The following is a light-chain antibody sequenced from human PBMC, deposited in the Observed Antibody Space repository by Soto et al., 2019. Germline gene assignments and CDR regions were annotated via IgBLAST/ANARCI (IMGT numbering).Light chain of an antibody. CDR2: ENS. Sequence: QSALTQPASVSGSPGQSITISCTGSTSDVGSYNLVSWYQHHPGKAPKLMIYENSKWPSGVSGRFSGSKSGNTASLTISGLQTEDEADYYCCSYAGSDNWVFGGGTQLTVL. CDR3: CSYAGSDNWV. J-gene: IGLJ3*02. CDR1: TSDVGSYNL. V-gene: IGLV2-23*01.